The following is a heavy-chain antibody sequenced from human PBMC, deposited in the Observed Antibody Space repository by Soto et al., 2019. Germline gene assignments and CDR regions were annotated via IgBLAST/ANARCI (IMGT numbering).Heavy chain of an antibody. J-gene: IGHJ6*02. CDR2: ISKSSAYI. Sequence: EVQLVESGGGLVKPGGSLRLSCTGSGFTFSDYSMNWVRLAPGKGLEWVSSISKSSAYIFHADSVKGRFTISRDNAKNSLYLHLNSLRAEDTAVYYCARDWSSYSSYWYNHYGIDVWGQGTMVTVSS. D-gene: IGHD6-19*01. CDR1: GFTFSDYS. V-gene: IGHV3-21*01. CDR3: ARDWSSYSSYWYNHYGIDV.